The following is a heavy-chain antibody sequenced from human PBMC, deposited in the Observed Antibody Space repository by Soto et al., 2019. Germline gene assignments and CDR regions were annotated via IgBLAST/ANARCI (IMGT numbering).Heavy chain of an antibody. CDR3: ARGRQEQWLVRGGYYFDY. V-gene: IGHV4-34*01. D-gene: IGHD6-19*01. CDR2: INHSGST. CDR1: GGSFSGYY. J-gene: IGHJ4*02. Sequence: KPSETLSLTCAVYGGSFSGYYWSWIRQPPGKGLEWIGEINHSGSTNYNPSLKSRVTISVDTSKNQFSLKLSSVTAADTAVYYCARGRQEQWLVRGGYYFDYWGQGTLVTVSS.